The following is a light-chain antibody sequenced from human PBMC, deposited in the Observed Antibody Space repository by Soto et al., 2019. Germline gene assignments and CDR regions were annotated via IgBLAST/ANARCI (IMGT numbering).Light chain of an antibody. J-gene: IGLJ2*01. CDR3: WSYALGDIPVV. V-gene: IGLV2-23*02. CDR2: EVT. Sequence: QSALTQPASVSGSPGQSVAISLTGSSIKVEKYNLVSWYQQHPGKAPTLIIYEVTQRPSGVSSRFSGSKSGNTASLTISGLQAQDEADYYCWSYALGDIPVVFGGGTKLTVL. CDR1: SIKVEKYNL.